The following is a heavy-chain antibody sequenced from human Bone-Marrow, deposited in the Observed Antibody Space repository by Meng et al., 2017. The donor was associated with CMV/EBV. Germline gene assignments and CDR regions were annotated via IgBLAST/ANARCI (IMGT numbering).Heavy chain of an antibody. CDR1: GFTFSSYW. D-gene: IGHD6-13*01. V-gene: IGHV3-7*01. Sequence: LSLTYAASGFTFSSYWMSWVRQAPGKGLEWVANIKQDGSEKYYVDSVKGRFTIPRDNAKNSLYLEMNSLRAEDTAVYYCAREAIAARNDTDYWGQGTLVTVSS. CDR2: IKQDGSEK. CDR3: AREAIAARNDTDY. J-gene: IGHJ4*02.